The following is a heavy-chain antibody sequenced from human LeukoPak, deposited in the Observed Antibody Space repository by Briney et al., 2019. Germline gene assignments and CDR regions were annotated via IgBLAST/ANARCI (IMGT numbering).Heavy chain of an antibody. CDR2: ISPNSGGT. J-gene: IGHJ3*02. Sequence: GASVKVSRKASGYTFTGYYMHWVRQAPGQGLEWMGWISPNSGGTNYAQKFQGRVTMTRDTSISTAYMELSRLRSDDTAVYYCAGAGALGDAFDIWGQGTMVTVSS. V-gene: IGHV1-2*02. CDR1: GYTFTGYY. CDR3: AGAGALGDAFDI. D-gene: IGHD7-27*01.